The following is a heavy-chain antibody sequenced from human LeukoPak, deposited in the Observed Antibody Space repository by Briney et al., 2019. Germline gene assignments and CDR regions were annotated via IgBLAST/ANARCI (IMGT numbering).Heavy chain of an antibody. CDR2: ISGSGGST. Sequence: GGSLRLSWAASGFTFSSYAISWVRQAPGKGLEWVSAISGSGGSTYYADSEKGRFTISRDNSKDTLYLQMNSLRAEDTAVYFCPRESPGGNSKSAFDYWGQGTLVTVSS. D-gene: IGHD3-16*01. CDR1: GFTFSSYA. J-gene: IGHJ4*02. V-gene: IGHV3-23*01. CDR3: PRESPGGNSKSAFDY.